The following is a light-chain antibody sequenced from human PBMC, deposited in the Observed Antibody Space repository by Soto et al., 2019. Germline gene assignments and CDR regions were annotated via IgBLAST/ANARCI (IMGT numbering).Light chain of an antibody. CDR1: SSDVGDYKY. J-gene: IGLJ2*01. CDR2: DVT. V-gene: IGLV2-8*01. CDR3: SSYLGSNKLV. Sequence: QSALTQPPSASGSPGQSVTISCTGTSSDVGDYKYVSWYQQHPGKAPKLMIYDVTKRPSGVPDRFSGSKSGNTASLTVSGLQADDEADYYCSSYLGSNKLVFGGGTKLTVL.